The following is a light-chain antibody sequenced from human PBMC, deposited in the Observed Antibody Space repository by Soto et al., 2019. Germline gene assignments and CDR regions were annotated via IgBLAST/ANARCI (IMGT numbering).Light chain of an antibody. V-gene: IGKV3-11*01. CDR3: QQRSSWPPT. J-gene: IGKJ5*01. CDR1: QSISSN. CDR2: RTS. Sequence: EILLTQSPGTLSLSRWERATLSCRASQSISSNLAWYQQKPGQAPRLLMFRTSTRATGIPARFSGSGSGTDFTLTISSLEPEDFAVYYCQQRSSWPPTFGQGTRLEIK.